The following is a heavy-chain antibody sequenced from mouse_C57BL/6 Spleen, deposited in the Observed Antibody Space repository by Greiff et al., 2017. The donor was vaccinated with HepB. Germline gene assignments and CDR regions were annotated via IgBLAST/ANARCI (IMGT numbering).Heavy chain of an antibody. CDR2: INPNNGGT. V-gene: IGHV1-18*01. J-gene: IGHJ2*01. CDR1: GYTFTDYN. Sequence: SGPELVKPGASVKIPCKASGYTFTDYNMDWVKQSHGKSLEWIGDINPNNGGTIYNQKFKGKATLTVDKSSSTAYMELRSLTSEDTAVYYCARNNWDEYYFDYWGQGTTLTVSS. CDR3: ARNNWDEYYFDY. D-gene: IGHD4-1*01.